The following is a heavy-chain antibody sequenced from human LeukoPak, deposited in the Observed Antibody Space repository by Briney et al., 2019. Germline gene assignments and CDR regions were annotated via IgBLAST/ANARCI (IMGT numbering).Heavy chain of an antibody. CDR2: ISAYNGNT. V-gene: IGHV1-18*01. CDR3: ARDLGSGWYSLSDY. D-gene: IGHD6-19*01. J-gene: IGHJ4*02. CDR1: GDTFPNFG. Sequence: ASVKVSCKASGDTFPNFGLSWLRLAPGQGLEWLGLISAYNGNTNYAQKLQGRVTMTTDTSTSTAYMELRSLRSDDTAVYYCARDLGSGWYSLSDYWGQGTLVTVSS.